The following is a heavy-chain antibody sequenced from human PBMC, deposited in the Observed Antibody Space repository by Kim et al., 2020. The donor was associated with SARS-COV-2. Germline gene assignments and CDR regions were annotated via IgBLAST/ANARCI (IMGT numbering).Heavy chain of an antibody. V-gene: IGHV4-39*01. D-gene: IGHD3-10*01. CDR3: ARLCPRSRSTLANYCAAGGFDW. CDR2: IYYRGST. J-gene: IGHJ4*02. Sequence: SETLSLTCTVSGGSINSGPYYWVWIRQPPGKGLEWIGNIYYRGSTYYNPSLESRVTMSVDTSKNQFSLRLSSVTAADTALYYCARLCPRSRSTLANYCAAGGFDWWGQGTLVSVSS. CDR1: GGSINSGPYY.